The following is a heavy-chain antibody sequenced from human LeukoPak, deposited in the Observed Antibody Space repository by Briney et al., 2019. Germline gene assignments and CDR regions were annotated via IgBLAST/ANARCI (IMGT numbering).Heavy chain of an antibody. J-gene: IGHJ4*02. CDR3: ASQGSSGYLAYFDY. D-gene: IGHD3-22*01. CDR2: IYYSGST. V-gene: IGHV4-31*03. Sequence: SQTLSLTCTVSGGSIRSGGYYWSWIRQHPGKGLEWIGYIYYSGSTYYNPSLKSRVTISVDTSKNQFSLKLSSVTAADTAVYYCASQGSSGYLAYFDYWGQGTLVTVSS. CDR1: GGSIRSGGYY.